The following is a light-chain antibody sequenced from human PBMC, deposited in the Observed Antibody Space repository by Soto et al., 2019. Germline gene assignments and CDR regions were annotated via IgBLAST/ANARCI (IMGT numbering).Light chain of an antibody. V-gene: IGLV2-14*03. Sequence: QSVLTQPASVSGSPGQSITISCTGTSSDVGGYNYVSWYQQLPGTAPKLLMFNDDKRPSGVPDRFSGSRSGTSASLAISGLQSDDEAVYFCSTWDDSPNGWVFGGGTKLTVL. CDR1: SSDVGGYNY. CDR2: NDD. J-gene: IGLJ3*02. CDR3: STWDDSPNGWV.